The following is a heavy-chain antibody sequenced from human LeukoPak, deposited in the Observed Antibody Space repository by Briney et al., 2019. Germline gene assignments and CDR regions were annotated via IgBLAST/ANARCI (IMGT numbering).Heavy chain of an antibody. CDR2: INSDGNSI. J-gene: IGHJ4*02. Sequence: PGGSLRLSCAASGFTLSSYWMHWVRQAPGKGLVWVSRINSDGNSITYADSVKGRFTISRDNAKNTLYLQMNSLRVDDTAVYYCAREGRVSGYDFDCWGQGTLVTVSS. V-gene: IGHV3-74*03. CDR3: AREGRVSGYDFDC. CDR1: GFTLSSYW. D-gene: IGHD5-12*01.